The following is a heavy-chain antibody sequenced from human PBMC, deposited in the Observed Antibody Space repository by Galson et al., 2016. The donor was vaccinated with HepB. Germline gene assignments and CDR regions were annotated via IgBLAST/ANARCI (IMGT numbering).Heavy chain of an antibody. Sequence: SLRLSCAASTFTFSNYAMSWVRQAPGKGLEWVSGISGSGGSTYYADSVRGRFTISRDNSKNTLYLQMNSLRAEDTAVYYCAKMEIAAFVHPRLVDYWGQGTLVTVSS. D-gene: IGHD2-15*01. CDR1: TFTFSNYA. CDR3: AKMEIAAFVHPRLVDY. J-gene: IGHJ4*02. V-gene: IGHV3-23*01. CDR2: ISGSGGST.